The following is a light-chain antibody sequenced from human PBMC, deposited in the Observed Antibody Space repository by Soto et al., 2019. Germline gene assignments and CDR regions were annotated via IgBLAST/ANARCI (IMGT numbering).Light chain of an antibody. Sequence: QSALAQPASVSGSPGQSVTISCTGASSDVGAYEHVSWYQQHPGRAPKLILYDVNNRPSGVSNHFSGSKSGNTASLVISGPQATDEADYNRTAYSATEILFFGAGTKVTVL. CDR2: DVN. CDR1: SSDVGAYEH. J-gene: IGLJ1*01. CDR3: TAYSATEILF. V-gene: IGLV2-14*03.